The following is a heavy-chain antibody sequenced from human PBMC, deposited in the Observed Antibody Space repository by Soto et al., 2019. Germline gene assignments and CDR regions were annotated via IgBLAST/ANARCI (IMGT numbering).Heavy chain of an antibody. D-gene: IGHD1-1*01. Sequence: QVQLVQSGAEVKKPGASVKVSCKASGYTFTSYAMHWVRQAPGQRLEWMGWINAGNGNTKYSQKFQGRVTITRDTSASTAYMELSSVRSEDTGVYCCARAYGPLGDNGGQGTAVTVTP. J-gene: IGHJ1*01. CDR2: INAGNGNT. CDR1: GYTFTSYA. CDR3: ARAYGPLGDN. V-gene: IGHV1-3*01.